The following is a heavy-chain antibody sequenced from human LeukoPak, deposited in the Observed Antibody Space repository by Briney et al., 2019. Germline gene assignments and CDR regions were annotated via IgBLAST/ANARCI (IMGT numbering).Heavy chain of an antibody. Sequence: PSEPLSLTCGVYGGSFSGYHWNWIRQPPGEGLEWIGEINHSGSTNYNPSLKSRVTISVDTSKKQFSLRLSSVTAADTAVYFCARGVRIAVADPHLDYWGQGTLATVSS. V-gene: IGHV4-34*01. D-gene: IGHD6-19*01. J-gene: IGHJ4*02. CDR1: GGSFSGYH. CDR3: ARGVRIAVADPHLDY. CDR2: INHSGST.